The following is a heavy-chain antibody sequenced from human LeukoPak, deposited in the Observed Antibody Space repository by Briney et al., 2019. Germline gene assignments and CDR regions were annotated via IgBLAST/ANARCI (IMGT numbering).Heavy chain of an antibody. CDR2: IHYSGNT. Sequence: SETLSLTCTFSGVSVSSYYWSWIRQSPGKGLEWIGYIHYSGNTHYNPSLKSRVSTSIDTSKNHFSLKLSSVTAADTAVYYCARVYCGGDCHSYYYYYAMDVWGQGTTVTVSS. CDR1: GVSVSSYY. V-gene: IGHV4-59*08. D-gene: IGHD2-21*02. J-gene: IGHJ6*02. CDR3: ARVYCGGDCHSYYYYYAMDV.